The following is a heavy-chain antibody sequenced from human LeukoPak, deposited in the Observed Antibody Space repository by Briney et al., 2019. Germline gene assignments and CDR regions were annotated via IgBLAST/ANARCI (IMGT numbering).Heavy chain of an antibody. CDR3: ARTPMFYYDSSGYERRSPQDY. V-gene: IGHV1-8*02. CDR1: GYAFTTYD. Sequence: ASVKVSCKASGYAFTTYDINWVRQATGQGLEWMGWTNPKSGNAGYAQKFQGRVTMTRNISISTAYMELSSLRSEDTAVYYCARTPMFYYDSSGYERRSPQDYWGQGTLVTVSS. D-gene: IGHD3-22*01. J-gene: IGHJ4*02. CDR2: TNPKSGNA.